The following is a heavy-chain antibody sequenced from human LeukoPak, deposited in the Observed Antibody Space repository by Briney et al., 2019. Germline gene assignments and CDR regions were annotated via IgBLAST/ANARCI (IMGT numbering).Heavy chain of an antibody. D-gene: IGHD7-27*01. J-gene: IGHJ4*02. CDR1: GGSISSYY. CDR2: IYYSGST. CDR3: ARKGSLGDFDY. V-gene: IGHV4-59*01. Sequence: SETLSLTCTVSGGSISSYYWSWIRQPPGKGLEWIGYIYYSGSTNYNPSLKSRVTISVDTSKNQFSLKLSSVTAADTAVYYCARKGSLGDFDYRGQGALVTVSS.